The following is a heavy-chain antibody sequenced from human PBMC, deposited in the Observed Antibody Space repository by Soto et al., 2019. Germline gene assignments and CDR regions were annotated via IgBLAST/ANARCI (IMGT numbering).Heavy chain of an antibody. CDR2: IYHSGST. CDR1: GGSISTITW. CDR3: ARDLGSCSSTSCRPFDY. V-gene: IGHV4-4*02. Sequence: QVQLRESGPGLVKTSGTLSLTCAVSGGSISTITWWSWVRQPPGKELQWIGEIYHSGSTNYNPSLKSRVTISVDKSKNQFSLELSSVTAADTAVYYCARDLGSCSSTSCRPFDYWGQGTLVTVSS. D-gene: IGHD2-2*03. J-gene: IGHJ4*02.